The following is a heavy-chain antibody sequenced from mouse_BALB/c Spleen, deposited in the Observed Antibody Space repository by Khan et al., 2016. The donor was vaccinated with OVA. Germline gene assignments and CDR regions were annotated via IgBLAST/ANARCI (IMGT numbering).Heavy chain of an antibody. CDR2: ISPGSGDT. Sequence: QVQLQQSGAELARPGASVKLSCKASGYTFTDYYINWVKQRTGQGLEWIGEISPGSGDTFYNEKFKGKATLTADKSSSTAYMQLSSLTSEASEGYFCARRNYCGYTFAYWGQGTLVTVSA. CDR1: GYTFTDYY. CDR3: ARRNYCGYTFAY. J-gene: IGHJ3*01. D-gene: IGHD1-2*01. V-gene: IGHV1-77*01.